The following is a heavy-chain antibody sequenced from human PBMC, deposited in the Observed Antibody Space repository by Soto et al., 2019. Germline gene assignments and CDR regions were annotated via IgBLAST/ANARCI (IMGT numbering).Heavy chain of an antibody. D-gene: IGHD5-18*01. V-gene: IGHV3-30*03. CDR1: GFIFSNNG. J-gene: IGHJ4*02. CDR2: MSYDGSAK. Sequence: QVQLVESGGGVVQPGRSLRLSCAGSGFIFSNNGMHWVRQAPGKGLEWVAFMSYDGSAKFYADSVKGRFTISRDNSKSTLFLHMSNLTAEDRAMYYCAIARVADTALDHWGQGTLVTFSS. CDR3: AIARVADTALDH.